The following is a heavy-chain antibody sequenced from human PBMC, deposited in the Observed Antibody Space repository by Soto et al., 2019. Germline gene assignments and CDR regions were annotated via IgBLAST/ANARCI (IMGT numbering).Heavy chain of an antibody. Sequence: SETLSLTCAVYGGSFSGYYWSWIRQPPGKGLEWIGEINHSGSTNYNPSLKSRVTISVDTSKNQFSLKLSSVTAADTAVYYCARGGVRGRNYYGSGSYPCYYYGMDVWGQGTTVPVSS. CDR2: INHSGST. D-gene: IGHD3-10*01. CDR3: ARGGVRGRNYYGSGSYPCYYYGMDV. J-gene: IGHJ6*02. CDR1: GGSFSGYY. V-gene: IGHV4-34*01.